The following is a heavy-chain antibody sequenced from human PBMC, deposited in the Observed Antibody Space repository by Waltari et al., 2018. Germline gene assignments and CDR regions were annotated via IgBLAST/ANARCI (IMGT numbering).Heavy chain of an antibody. V-gene: IGHV4-61*02. CDR1: GGSINSENYF. Sequence: QVQLQESGPGLVRASQTLSLTCPVSGGSINSENYFWGWVRQPANKGLEWIGRSYRIGERRYNASIEGRVTMSVDRTRNQFSLRLTAVTAVDTAVYFCARGDDRRARYFFDQWGQGILVTVSS. CDR2: SYRIGER. J-gene: IGHJ4*02. CDR3: ARGDDRRARYFFDQ. D-gene: IGHD3-9*01.